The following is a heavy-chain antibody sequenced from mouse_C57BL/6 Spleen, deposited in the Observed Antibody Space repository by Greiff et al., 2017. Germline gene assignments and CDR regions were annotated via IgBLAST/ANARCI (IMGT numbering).Heavy chain of an antibody. Sequence: QVQLQQPGAELVQPGASVKLSCKASGYTFTSYWMHWVKQRPGRGLEWIGRIDPKSGGTKYNEKFKSKATLPVDKPSSTAYMQLSSLTSEDSAVYYCARRGSSLIDYWGQGTTLTVSS. CDR1: GYTFTSYW. CDR3: ARRGSSLIDY. V-gene: IGHV1-72*01. CDR2: IDPKSGGT. J-gene: IGHJ2*01. D-gene: IGHD1-1*01.